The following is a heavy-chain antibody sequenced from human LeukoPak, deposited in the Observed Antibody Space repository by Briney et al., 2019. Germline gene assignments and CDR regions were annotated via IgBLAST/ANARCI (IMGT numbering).Heavy chain of an antibody. CDR2: IYYSGNT. Sequence: SETLSLTCTVSGGSISSSSAYWGWIRQPPGKGLEWIGSIYYSGNTYYNPSLKSRVTISVDTSKNHFSLKLSSVTAADTAVYYCARCMIVDPHAFDYWGQGTLVTVSS. D-gene: IGHD3-22*01. CDR3: ARCMIVDPHAFDY. V-gene: IGHV4-39*01. CDR1: GGSISSSSAY. J-gene: IGHJ4*02.